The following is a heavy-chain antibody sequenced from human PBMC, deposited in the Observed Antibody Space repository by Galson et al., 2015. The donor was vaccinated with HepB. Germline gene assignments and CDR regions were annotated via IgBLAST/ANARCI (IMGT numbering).Heavy chain of an antibody. Sequence: SLRLSCAASGLTFSSYGMHWVRQAPGKGLEYVSAISSNGGSTYYANSVKGRFTISRDNSKNTLYLQMGSLRAEDMAVYYCARDRGGELLPKYYYYGMDVWGQGTTVTVSS. J-gene: IGHJ6*02. CDR3: ARDRGGELLPKYYYYGMDV. V-gene: IGHV3-64*01. CDR1: GLTFSSYG. D-gene: IGHD1-26*01. CDR2: ISSNGGST.